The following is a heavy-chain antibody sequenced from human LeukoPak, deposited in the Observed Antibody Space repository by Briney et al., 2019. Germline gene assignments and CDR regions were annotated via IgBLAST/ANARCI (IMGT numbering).Heavy chain of an antibody. D-gene: IGHD6-13*01. CDR2: VSNSGST. J-gene: IGHJ5*02. Sequence: SETLSLTCTVSSDSFSGYCWSWIRQPPGKGLEWIGCVSNSGSTDYNPSLKSRVTISLDTSKNQFSLKLSSVTAADTAVYYSIRIAAAGTWWFDPWGQGTLVTVSS. CDR3: IRIAAAGTWWFDP. CDR1: SDSFSGYC. V-gene: IGHV4-59*08.